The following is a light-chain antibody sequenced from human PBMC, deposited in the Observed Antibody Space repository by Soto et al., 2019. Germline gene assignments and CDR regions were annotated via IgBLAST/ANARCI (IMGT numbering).Light chain of an antibody. J-gene: IGKJ1*01. V-gene: IGKV1-17*01. Sequence: DIQMTQSPSALSASVGERGTVACRGSQGIGTDVDWYQQKPGKAPKRLIYLTYSLPPGVPSRFSGRGSGPDFSLTISSLQPEDSATDFCLQHNSYPRTFGQGTKVDI. CDR2: LTY. CDR3: LQHNSYPRT. CDR1: QGIGTD.